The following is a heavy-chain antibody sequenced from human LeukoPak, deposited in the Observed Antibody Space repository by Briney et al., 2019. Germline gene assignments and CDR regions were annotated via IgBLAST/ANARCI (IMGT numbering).Heavy chain of an antibody. D-gene: IGHD3-10*01. CDR2: IWYDGSNK. CDR1: GFTFSSYG. V-gene: IGHV3-33*01. J-gene: IGHJ4*02. Sequence: ARSLRLSSAASGFTFSSYGMHWVRQAPGKGLEWVAVIWYDGSNKYYADSVKGRFTISRDNSKNTLYLQMNSLRAEDTAVYYCARESTMVRGVPIDYWGQGTLVTVSS. CDR3: ARESTMVRGVPIDY.